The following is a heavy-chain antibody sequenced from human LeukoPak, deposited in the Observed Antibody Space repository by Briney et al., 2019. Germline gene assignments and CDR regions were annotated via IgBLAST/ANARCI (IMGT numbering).Heavy chain of an antibody. V-gene: IGHV4-34*01. CDR2: INHSGST. Sequence: PSETLSLTCAVYGGSFSGYYWSWIRQHPGKGLEWIGEINHSGSTNYNPSLKSRVTISVDTSKNQFSLKLSSVTAADTAVYYCATTRRGSRFYDYWGQGTLVTVSS. D-gene: IGHD1-26*01. J-gene: IGHJ4*02. CDR3: ATTRRGSRFYDY. CDR1: GGSFSGYY.